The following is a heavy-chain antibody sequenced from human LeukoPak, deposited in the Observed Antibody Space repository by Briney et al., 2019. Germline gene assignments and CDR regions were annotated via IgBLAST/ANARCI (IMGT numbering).Heavy chain of an antibody. CDR2: ISRSSSYI. J-gene: IGHJ4*02. CDR1: GFTFSSYA. D-gene: IGHD1-26*01. Sequence: KSGGSLRLSCAASGFTFSSYAMHWVRQAPGKGLEWVSSISRSSSYIYYADSVKGRFTLSRDNAKNSLYLQMNSLRAEDTAFYYCTREGPGSPPLHYFDYWGQGTLATVSS. CDR3: TREGPGSPPLHYFDY. V-gene: IGHV3-21*01.